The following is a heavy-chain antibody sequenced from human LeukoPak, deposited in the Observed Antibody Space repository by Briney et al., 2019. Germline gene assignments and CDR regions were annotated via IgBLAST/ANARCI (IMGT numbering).Heavy chain of an antibody. Sequence: LSXXASXFTFSNXXMSXVRQXPGXGGEGVAYINQDGSEKNYVDSGKGRFTVSRDNGKNSLYLQLNSLRVEDTAVYYCARDFQSAYWGQGTLVTVSS. J-gene: IGHJ4*02. CDR1: XFTFSNXX. CDR2: INQDGSEK. V-gene: IGHV3-7*01. CDR3: ARDFQSAY.